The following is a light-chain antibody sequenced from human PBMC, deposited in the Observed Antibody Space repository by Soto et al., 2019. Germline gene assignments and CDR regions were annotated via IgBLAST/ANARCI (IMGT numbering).Light chain of an antibody. CDR2: WAS. J-gene: IGKJ1*01. CDR3: QQYYSTRRT. Sequence: DIVMTQSPDSLAVSLGERATINCKSSQSVLYSSNNKNYLAWYQQKPGQPPKLLIYWASTRESGVPDRFSGSGSGTDFTLTISSLRAEDVAVYYCQQYYSTRRTFGQGTKVEIK. V-gene: IGKV4-1*01. CDR1: QSVLYSSNNKNY.